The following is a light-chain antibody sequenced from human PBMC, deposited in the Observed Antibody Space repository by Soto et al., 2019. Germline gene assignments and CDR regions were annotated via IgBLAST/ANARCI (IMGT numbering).Light chain of an antibody. Sequence: IRMTQSHSPLSASTGDRVTITCRASQTISSWLAWYQQKPGKAPKLLIYTASTLKSGVPSRFSGSGSGTEFTLTISSLQPDDFATYYCQHYNSYSEAFGQGTKVDIK. CDR2: TAS. J-gene: IGKJ1*01. CDR1: QTISSW. CDR3: QHYNSYSEA. V-gene: IGKV1-5*03.